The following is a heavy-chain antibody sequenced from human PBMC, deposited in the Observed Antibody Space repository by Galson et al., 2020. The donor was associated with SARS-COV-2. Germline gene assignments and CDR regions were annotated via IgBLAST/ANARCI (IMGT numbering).Heavy chain of an antibody. CDR2: IYSEGSST. CDR1: GFTFSSRW. V-gene: IGHV3-74*01. CDR3: ARGDMGNDYFDY. D-gene: IGHD7-27*01. J-gene: IGHJ4*02. Sequence: LHGESLKISCAASGFTFSSRWMHWVRQAPGKGLVWVSRIYSEGSSTSYADSVKGRFTISGDNAKNTLYLQMNSLRAEDTAVYYCARGDMGNDYFDYWGQGTLVTVSS.